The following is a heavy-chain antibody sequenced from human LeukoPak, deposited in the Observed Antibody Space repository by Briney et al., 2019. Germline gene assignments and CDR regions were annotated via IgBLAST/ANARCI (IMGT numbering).Heavy chain of an antibody. CDR2: IYSGGST. CDR1: GFTVSTKY. CDR3: ARVGSSSTPTFDY. V-gene: IGHV3-53*01. J-gene: IGHJ4*02. D-gene: IGHD6-6*01. Sequence: GGSLRLSCAASGFTVSTKYMTWVRQAPGKGLEWVSVIYSGGSTYYADSVKGRFTISRDNAKNSLYLQMNSLRAEDTAVYYCARVGSSSTPTFDYWGQGTLVTVSS.